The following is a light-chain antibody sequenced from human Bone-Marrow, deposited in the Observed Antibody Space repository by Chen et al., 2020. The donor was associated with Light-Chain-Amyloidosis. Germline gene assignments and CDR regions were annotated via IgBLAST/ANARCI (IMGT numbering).Light chain of an antibody. V-gene: IGLV3-25*03. CDR2: RDT. CDR1: DLPTKY. J-gene: IGLJ2*01. Sequence: SHALPQPPSVSVSQGNTASINCSGDDLPTKYAYWYQQKPGEAPVLGIHRDTERPSGISERFSGASTGTTATLTMSGVQAENEADYHCQAADSSGTDEVIFGGGTKLTGL. CDR3: QAADSSGTDEVI.